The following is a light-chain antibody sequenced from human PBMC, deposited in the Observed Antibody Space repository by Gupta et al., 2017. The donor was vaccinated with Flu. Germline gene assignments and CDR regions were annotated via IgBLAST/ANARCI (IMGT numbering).Light chain of an antibody. CDR1: QSVVSW. Sequence: SPSTLSASIGDRVTITCRASQSVVSWLAWFQQKPGKSPRLLIYKASHLQTGVPSRFSGSGFGTEFTLTISSLQPDDFATYYCQQYKSFWTFGPGTKV. CDR3: QQYKSFWT. V-gene: IGKV1-5*03. J-gene: IGKJ1*01. CDR2: KAS.